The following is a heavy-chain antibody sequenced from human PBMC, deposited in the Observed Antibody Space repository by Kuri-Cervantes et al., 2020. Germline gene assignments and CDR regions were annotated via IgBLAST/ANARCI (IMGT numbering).Heavy chain of an antibody. V-gene: IGHV3-23*01. CDR1: GFTFSSYA. CDR2: ISGSGGST. D-gene: IGHD3-16*01. J-gene: IGHJ5*02. CDR3: VRDSRGRSNWFDP. Sequence: GESLKISCAASGFTFSSYAMSWVRQAPGKGLEWVSAISGSGGSTNYADSVKGRFTISRDNSKNTLYLQMNSLRAEDTALYFCVRDSRGRSNWFDPWGQGTLVTVSS.